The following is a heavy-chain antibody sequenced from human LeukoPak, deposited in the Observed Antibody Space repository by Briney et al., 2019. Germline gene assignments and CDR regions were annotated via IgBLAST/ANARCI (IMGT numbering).Heavy chain of an antibody. CDR2: ISAYNGNT. CDR3: ARGHAVAPLDY. J-gene: IGHJ4*02. CDR1: GYTFTNYG. V-gene: IGHV1-18*01. Sequence: ASVKVSRKASGYTFTNYGINWVRQAPGQGLEWMGWISAYNGNTNYAQKLQGRVTMTTDTSTSTAYMELRSLRSDDTAVYYCARGHAVAPLDYWGQGTLVTVSS. D-gene: IGHD6-19*01.